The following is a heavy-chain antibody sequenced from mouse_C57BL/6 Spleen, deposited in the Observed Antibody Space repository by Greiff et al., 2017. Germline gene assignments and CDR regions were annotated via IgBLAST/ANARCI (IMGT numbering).Heavy chain of an antibody. V-gene: IGHV5-9-1*02. CDR3: TRGSYYAMDY. J-gene: IGHJ4*01. CDR2: ISSGGDYI. Sequence: EVKLMESGEGLVKPGGSLKLSCAASGFTFSSYAMSWVRQTPEKRLEWVAYISSGGDYIYYADTVKGRFTIARDNARNTLYLQMSSLKSEDTAMYYCTRGSYYAMDYWGQGTSVTVSS. CDR1: GFTFSSYA.